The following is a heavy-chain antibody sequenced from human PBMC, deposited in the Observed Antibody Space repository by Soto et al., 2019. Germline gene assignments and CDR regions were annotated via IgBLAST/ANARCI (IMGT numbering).Heavy chain of an antibody. D-gene: IGHD4-4*01. CDR2: TYSVGST. CDR1: GFTVSRNY. J-gene: IGHJ4*02. CDR3: ARGPHYSKLDY. Sequence: EVQLVESGGGLIQTGGSLRLSCAASGFTVSRNYMSWVRQAPGKGLEWVSVTYSVGSTYYAASVKGRFTISRDNSKNTLYLQMNSLRAEDTAMYSFARGPHYSKLDYWGQGTLVTVSS. V-gene: IGHV3-53*01.